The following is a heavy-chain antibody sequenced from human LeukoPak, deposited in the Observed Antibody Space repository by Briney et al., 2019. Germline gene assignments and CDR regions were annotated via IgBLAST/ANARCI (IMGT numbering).Heavy chain of an antibody. V-gene: IGHV4-34*01. CDR3: ARGRCSGGSCYAVDFDY. CDR2: INHSGST. Sequence: PSETLSLTCAVYGGSFSGYYWSWIRQPPGKGLEWIGEINHSGSTNYNPSLKSRVTISVDTSKNQFSLKLSFVTAADTAVYYCARGRCSGGSCYAVDFDYWGQGTLVTVSS. CDR1: GGSFSGYY. D-gene: IGHD2-15*01. J-gene: IGHJ4*02.